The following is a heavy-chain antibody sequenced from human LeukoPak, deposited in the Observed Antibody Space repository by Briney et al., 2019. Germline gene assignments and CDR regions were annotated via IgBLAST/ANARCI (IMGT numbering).Heavy chain of an antibody. D-gene: IGHD6-19*01. CDR2: ISGGGGST. J-gene: IGHJ4*02. Sequence: GRSLRLSCAASGFTFSSYAMSWVRQAPGKGLEWVSAISGGGGSTYYADSVKGRFTISRDNSKNTLYLQMNSLRAEDTAVYYCAKSQQWLSYFDYWGQGTLVTVSS. CDR3: AKSQQWLSYFDY. CDR1: GFTFSSYA. V-gene: IGHV3-23*01.